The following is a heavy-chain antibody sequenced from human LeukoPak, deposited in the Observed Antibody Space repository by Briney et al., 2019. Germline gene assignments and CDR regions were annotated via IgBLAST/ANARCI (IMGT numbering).Heavy chain of an antibody. CDR2: ISSSSSYI. J-gene: IGHJ3*02. Sequence: PGGSLRLSCAASGFTFSSYSMNWVRQAPGKGLEWVSSISSSSSYIYYADSVKGRFTISRDNAKNSLYLQMNSLRAEDTAVYYCVRDFSSIPMIVVVPPRRAAFDIWGQGTMVTVSS. V-gene: IGHV3-21*01. CDR1: GFTFSSYS. CDR3: VRDFSSIPMIVVVPPRRAAFDI. D-gene: IGHD3-22*01.